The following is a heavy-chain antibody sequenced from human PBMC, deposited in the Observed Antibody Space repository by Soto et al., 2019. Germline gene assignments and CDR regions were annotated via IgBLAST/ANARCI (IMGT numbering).Heavy chain of an antibody. V-gene: IGHV3-33*01. D-gene: IGHD1-1*01. Sequence: QVQLVESGGGWVQPGRSLRLSCEATGFSFTTYGMHWFRQAPGKGLEWVAVIGYDGNNKYYADSVEGRFTISRDNSKNTVYLQMKSLRGDDTAVHYCARGGVTGIVGIFGSPLDIWGQGTVVTVSS. CDR2: IGYDGNNK. CDR1: GFSFTTYG. J-gene: IGHJ3*02. CDR3: ARGGVTGIVGIFGSPLDI.